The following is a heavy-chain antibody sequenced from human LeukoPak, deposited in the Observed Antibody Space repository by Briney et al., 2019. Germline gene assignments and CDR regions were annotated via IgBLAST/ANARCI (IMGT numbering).Heavy chain of an antibody. J-gene: IGHJ4*02. CDR3: ARRAYGDDSFDY. V-gene: IGHV3-48*02. Sequence: GGALRLSCAASGFTFRSYSMNWVRQAPGKGLEWVSYITSGSSPIYYADSVKGRFTISRDNAKNSLYLQMNSLRDEDTAVYYCARRAYGDDSFDYWGQGTLVTVSS. CDR1: GFTFRSYS. D-gene: IGHD4-17*01. CDR2: ITSGSSPI.